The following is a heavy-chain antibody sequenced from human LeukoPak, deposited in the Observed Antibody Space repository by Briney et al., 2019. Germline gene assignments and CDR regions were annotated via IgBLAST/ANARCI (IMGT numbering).Heavy chain of an antibody. Sequence: GGSLRLSCAASGFTFSSYAMSWVRQAPGKGLEWVSAISGSATGTYYADSVKGRFTISRDNSKNTLYLEMSSLRAEDTAVYYCAKESGATWNIDSWGQGTLVTVSS. CDR3: AKESGATWNIDS. D-gene: IGHD1/OR15-1a*01. V-gene: IGHV3-23*01. CDR2: ISGSATGT. J-gene: IGHJ4*02. CDR1: GFTFSSYA.